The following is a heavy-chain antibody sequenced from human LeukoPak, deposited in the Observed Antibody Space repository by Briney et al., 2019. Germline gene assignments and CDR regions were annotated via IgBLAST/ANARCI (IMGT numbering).Heavy chain of an antibody. CDR2: IDWDDDK. J-gene: IGHJ4*02. D-gene: IGHD1-26*01. CDR3: SKTSSGSYQDY. Sequence: SGPTLVNPTQTLTLTCTFSGFSLSTSGLCVSWIRQPPGKALEWLARIDWDDDKYYSTSLKTRLTISKDTSKNQVVLTMTNMDPVDTASYYWSKTSSGSYQDYWGQGSLVTVSS. CDR1: GFSLSTSGLC. V-gene: IGHV2-70*11.